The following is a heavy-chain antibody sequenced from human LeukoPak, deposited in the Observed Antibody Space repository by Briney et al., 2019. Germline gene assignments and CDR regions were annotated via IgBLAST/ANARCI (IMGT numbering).Heavy chain of an antibody. CDR3: AKVGNWKYGHHDY. CDR1: GFTFSRYG. J-gene: IGHJ4*02. D-gene: IGHD1-7*01. Sequence: GRSLRLSCAASGFTFSRYGMHWVRQAPGKGLEWVALISYDKSNRYYADSVKGRFTISRDNSKNTMYLQMNSLRAEDTAVYYCAKVGNWKYGHHDYWGQGTLVSVSS. CDR2: ISYDKSNR. V-gene: IGHV3-30*18.